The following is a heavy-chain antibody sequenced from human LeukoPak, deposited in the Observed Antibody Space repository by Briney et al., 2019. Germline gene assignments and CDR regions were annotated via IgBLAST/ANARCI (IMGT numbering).Heavy chain of an antibody. J-gene: IGHJ3*02. CDR2: VFHTGSR. Sequence: PSETLSLTCVVSGGSIVASDWWTWVRQIPGKGPEWIGEVFHTGSRNYSPSLKGRVTVSIDKNKSQFYLQLSSVTAADTGVYFCSRRNSLYDAFDIRGQGTLIVVSS. V-gene: IGHV4/OR15-8*02. CDR1: GGSIVASDW. D-gene: IGHD2-21*01. CDR3: SRRNSLYDAFDI.